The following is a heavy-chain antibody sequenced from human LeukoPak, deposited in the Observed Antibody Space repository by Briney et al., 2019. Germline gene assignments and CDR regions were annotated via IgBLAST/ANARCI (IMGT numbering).Heavy chain of an antibody. V-gene: IGHV3-23*01. CDR2: ITGSGGST. CDR3: AKDGIYYGSGRRGDY. D-gene: IGHD3-10*01. J-gene: IGHJ4*02. CDR1: GFTFSSYA. Sequence: GGSLRLSCAASGFTFSSYAMSWVRQAPGKGLEWVSAITGSGGSTYYADSVKGRFTISRDNSENTLYLQMNSLRAEDTAVYYCAKDGIYYGSGRRGDYWGQGTLVTVSS.